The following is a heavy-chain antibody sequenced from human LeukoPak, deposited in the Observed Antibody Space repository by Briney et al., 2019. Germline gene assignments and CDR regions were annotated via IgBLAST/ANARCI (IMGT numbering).Heavy chain of an antibody. CDR3: ASRGAGQQLIRFDY. Sequence: SETLSLTCTVSGGSISSYYWSWIRQPAGKGLEWIGRIYTSGSTNYNPSLKSRVTISVDTSKNQFSLKLSSVTAADTAVYYCASRGAGQQLIRFDYWGQGTLVTVSS. V-gene: IGHV4-4*07. CDR2: IYTSGST. CDR1: GGSISSYY. J-gene: IGHJ4*02. D-gene: IGHD6-13*01.